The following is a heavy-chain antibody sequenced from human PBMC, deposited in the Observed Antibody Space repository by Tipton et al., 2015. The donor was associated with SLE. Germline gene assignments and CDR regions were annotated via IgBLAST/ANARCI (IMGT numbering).Heavy chain of an antibody. V-gene: IGHV3-21*01. CDR2: ISTSSNFI. D-gene: IGHD3-3*01. Sequence: WVRQPQGKGLEWVATISTSSNFIYYADSVKGRFTISRDNAKSSLSLQMSSLRAEDTAVYYCARHQSGYYIDVWGRGTTVTVSS. CDR3: ARHQSGYYIDV. J-gene: IGHJ6*03.